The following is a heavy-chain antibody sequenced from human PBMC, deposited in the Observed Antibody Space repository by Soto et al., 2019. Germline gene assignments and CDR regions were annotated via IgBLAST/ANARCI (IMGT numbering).Heavy chain of an antibody. Sequence: GGSLRLSCPASGFTFDYYTMHWVRQAPGKGLEWVSLISWDGGSTYYADSVKGRFTISRDNSKNSLYLQMNSLRTEDTALYYCAKXIIVGRSSYYYYYGMDVWGQGTAVTVSS. CDR1: GFTFDYYT. J-gene: IGHJ6*02. CDR2: ISWDGGST. D-gene: IGHD3-22*01. V-gene: IGHV3-43*01. CDR3: AKXIIVGRSSYYYYYGMDV.